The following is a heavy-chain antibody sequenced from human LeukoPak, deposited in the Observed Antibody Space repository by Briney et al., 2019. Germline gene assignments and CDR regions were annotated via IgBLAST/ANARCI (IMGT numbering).Heavy chain of an antibody. V-gene: IGHV4-34*01. CDR2: INHSGST. J-gene: IGHJ6*02. CDR1: GGSFSGYY. CDR3: ARDDSSLYGMDV. Sequence: SETLSLTCAIYGGSFSGYYWSWIRQPPRKGLEWIGEINHSGSTNYNPSLKSRVTISVDTSKNQFSLKLSSVTAADTAVYYCARDDSSLYGMDVWGQGTTVTVSS. D-gene: IGHD3-22*01.